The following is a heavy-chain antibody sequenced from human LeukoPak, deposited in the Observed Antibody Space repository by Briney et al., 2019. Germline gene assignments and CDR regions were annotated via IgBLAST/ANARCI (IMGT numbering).Heavy chain of an antibody. CDR3: ARGGVDWTFDY. CDR2: IYTSGST. D-gene: IGHD3-9*01. CDR1: GGSLSSYY. Sequence: SETLSLTCTVSGGSLSSYYWSWVRRPAGKGLEGIGNIYTSGSTNYNPSLKRRVTMARDKSKSQFSLKLSSVTAADTAVYYCARGGVDWTFDYWGQGTPVTVSS. J-gene: IGHJ4*02. V-gene: IGHV4-4*07.